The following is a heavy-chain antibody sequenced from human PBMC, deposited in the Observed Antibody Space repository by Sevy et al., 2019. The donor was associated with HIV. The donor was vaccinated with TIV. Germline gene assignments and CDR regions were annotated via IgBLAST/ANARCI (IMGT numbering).Heavy chain of an antibody. D-gene: IGHD2-21*02. V-gene: IGHV3-48*02. Sequence: GESLRLSCAASGFTFSSYSMNWVRQAPGKGLEWVSYISSRSSTIYYADSVKGRFTISRDNAKNSLYLQMNSLRDEDTAVYYCARGRCGGDCFRDAFDIWGQGTMVTVSS. CDR1: GFTFSSYS. CDR3: ARGRCGGDCFRDAFDI. CDR2: ISSRSSTI. J-gene: IGHJ3*02.